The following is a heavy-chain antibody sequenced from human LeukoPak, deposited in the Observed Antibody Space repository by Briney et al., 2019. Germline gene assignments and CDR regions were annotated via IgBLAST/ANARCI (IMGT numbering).Heavy chain of an antibody. Sequence: GGSLRLSCAGSGFNFSSYSMSWVRQAPWKGLEFVSSISSSSSYIYYADSVKGRFTISRDNAKNSLYLQMNSLRAEDTAVYYRARDISLPPVGGDYYFDYWGQGTLVTVSS. V-gene: IGHV3-21*01. CDR3: ARDISLPPVGGDYYFDY. CDR1: GFNFSSYS. J-gene: IGHJ4*02. CDR2: ISSSSSYI. D-gene: IGHD4-17*01.